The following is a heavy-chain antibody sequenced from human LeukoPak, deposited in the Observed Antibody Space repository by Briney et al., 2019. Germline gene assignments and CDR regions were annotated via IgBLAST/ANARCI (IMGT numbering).Heavy chain of an antibody. Sequence: ASVKVSCKASGYTFTSYAINWVRQAPGQGLEWMGWINTNTGNPTYVQGFTGRFVFSLDTSVSTAYLQISSLKAEDTAVYYCARSHSDWYVNTAGHWGQGTLVTVSS. D-gene: IGHD6-19*01. CDR3: ARSHSDWYVNTAGH. J-gene: IGHJ4*02. CDR1: GYTFTSYA. V-gene: IGHV7-4-1*02. CDR2: INTNTGNP.